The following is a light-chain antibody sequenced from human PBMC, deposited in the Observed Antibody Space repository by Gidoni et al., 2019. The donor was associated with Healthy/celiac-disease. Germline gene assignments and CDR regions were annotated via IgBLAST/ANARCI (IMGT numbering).Light chain of an antibody. J-gene: IGKJ3*01. CDR3: QQRSNWPPGFT. Sequence: EIVLTQSPATLSLSPGERATLSCRASQSVRSYLDWYQQQPGQAPRLLIYDASNRSTGLPARFSGSVSGTDFTLTISRLEPEDFAVYYCQQRSNWPPGFTFGPGTKVDIK. V-gene: IGKV3-11*01. CDR2: DAS. CDR1: QSVRSY.